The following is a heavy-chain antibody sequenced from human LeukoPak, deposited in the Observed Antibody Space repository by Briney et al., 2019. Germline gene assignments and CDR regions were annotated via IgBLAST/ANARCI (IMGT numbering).Heavy chain of an antibody. CDR3: AREADYYDSSGYYGGYFDY. V-gene: IGHV4-61*01. D-gene: IGHD3-22*01. CDR2: IYYSGST. J-gene: IGHJ4*02. CDR1: GGSISSISSNNYH. Sequence: SETLSLTCIVSGGSISSISSNNYHWGWIRQPPGKGLEWIGYIYYSGSTNYNPSLKSRVTISVDTSKNQFSLKLSSVTAADTAVYYCAREADYYDSSGYYGGYFDYWGQGTLVTVSS.